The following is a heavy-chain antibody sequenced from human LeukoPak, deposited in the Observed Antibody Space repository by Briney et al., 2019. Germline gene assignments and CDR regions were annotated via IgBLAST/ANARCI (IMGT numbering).Heavy chain of an antibody. Sequence: GGSLRLSCAASGFPFSSYWMSWVRQAPGKGLEWVANIKQDGSEKYYVDSVKGRFTISRDNAKNSLYLQMNSLRAEDTAVYYCARDAGGWGQGTLVTVSS. J-gene: IGHJ4*02. V-gene: IGHV3-7*01. CDR1: GFPFSSYW. CDR3: ARDAGG. CDR2: IKQDGSEK. D-gene: IGHD1-14*01.